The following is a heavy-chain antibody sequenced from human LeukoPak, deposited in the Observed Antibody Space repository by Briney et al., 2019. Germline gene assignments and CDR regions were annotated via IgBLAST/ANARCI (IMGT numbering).Heavy chain of an antibody. CDR2: ISYDGSNK. Sequence: GGSLRLSCAASGFTFSYYGMHWVRQAPGKGLEWVAVISYDGSNKYYADSVKGRFTISRDNSKSTLYLQMNSLRAEDTAVYYCAKPPNYYGSGNELYDNWGQGTLVTVSS. CDR3: AKPPNYYGSGNELYDN. V-gene: IGHV3-30*18. CDR1: GFTFSYYG. J-gene: IGHJ4*02. D-gene: IGHD3-10*01.